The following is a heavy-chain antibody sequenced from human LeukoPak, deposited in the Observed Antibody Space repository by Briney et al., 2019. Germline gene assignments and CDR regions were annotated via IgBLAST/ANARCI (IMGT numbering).Heavy chain of an antibody. D-gene: IGHD2-2*01. V-gene: IGHV4-4*02. J-gene: IGHJ3*01. CDR2: IYHSGST. CDR1: GGSISSSNW. CDR3: ARSPIEVVPAAITD. Sequence: PSETLSLTCAVSGGSISSSNWWSWVRQPPGKGLEWIGEIYHSGSTNYNPSLKSRVTISVDKSKNQFSLKLSSVTAADTAVYYCARSPIEVVPAAITDWGQGTMVTVSS.